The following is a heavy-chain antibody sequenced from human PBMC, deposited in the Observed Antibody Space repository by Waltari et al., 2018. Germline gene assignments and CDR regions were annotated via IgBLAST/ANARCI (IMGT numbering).Heavy chain of an antibody. J-gene: IGHJ4*02. CDR3: AKPENYDQMAGRD. V-gene: IGHV3-23*01. CDR2: ISGRGGST. Sequence: EVQLLESGGGLVQPGGSLRLSCAASGFTFSSYAMSWVRQAPGKGLEWVSAISGRGGSTYDADSVKGRFTISRDNSKTTLYLQMNSLRAEDTAVYYCAKPENYDQMAGRDWGQGTLVTVSS. D-gene: IGHD3-16*01. CDR1: GFTFSSYA.